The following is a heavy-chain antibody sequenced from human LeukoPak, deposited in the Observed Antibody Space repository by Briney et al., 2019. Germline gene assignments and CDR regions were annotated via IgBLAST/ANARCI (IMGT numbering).Heavy chain of an antibody. D-gene: IGHD2-15*01. Sequence: RGSLRLSCAASGFTFSSYGMHWVRQAPGKGLEWVAVICNDGSNKYYADSVKGRFTISRENSKNTLYLQMNSLRAEDTAVYYCARDRAGWGVVVVAAGDAFDIWGQGTMVTVSS. CDR2: ICNDGSNK. CDR3: ARDRAGWGVVVVAAGDAFDI. CDR1: GFTFSSYG. V-gene: IGHV3-33*01. J-gene: IGHJ3*02.